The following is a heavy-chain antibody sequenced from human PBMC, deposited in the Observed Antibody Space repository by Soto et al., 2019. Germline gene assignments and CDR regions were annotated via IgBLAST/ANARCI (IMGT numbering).Heavy chain of an antibody. Sequence: SVKVSCKASGGTFSSYAISWVRQAPGQGLEWMGGIIPIFGTANYAQKFQGRVTITADESTSTAYMELSSLRSEDTAVYYCARVEGYCSSTSCYMQTWGYGMDVWG. CDR3: ARVEGYCSSTSCYMQTWGYGMDV. J-gene: IGHJ6*02. D-gene: IGHD2-2*02. CDR1: GGTFSSYA. V-gene: IGHV1-69*13. CDR2: IIPIFGTA.